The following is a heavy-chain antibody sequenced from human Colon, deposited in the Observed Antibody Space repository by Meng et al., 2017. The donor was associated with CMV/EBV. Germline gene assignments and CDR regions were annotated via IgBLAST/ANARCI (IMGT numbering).Heavy chain of an antibody. V-gene: IGHV2-5*02. J-gene: IGHJ4*02. CDR3: ARHSLTILTD. CDR1: AFSRTTTGAG. CDR2: IHWDDDK. D-gene: IGHD2-8*02. Sequence: ITLKGSDPALFKPPQTLTIPSTVSAFSRTTTGAGLAWFRQPPGKAPALLALIHWDDDKHYSPSLKNRLNITKDTSKNQVVLSMTDLDPADTGTFYCARHSLTILTDWGQGALVTVSS.